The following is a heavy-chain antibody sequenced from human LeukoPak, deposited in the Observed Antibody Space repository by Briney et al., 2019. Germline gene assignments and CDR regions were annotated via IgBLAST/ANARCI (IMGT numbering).Heavy chain of an antibody. J-gene: IGHJ4*02. CDR3: ARDYKYAFDN. Sequence: GGSLRLSCAASGFTFSDYSMNWVRQAPGKGLEWISYIGIDSGNTNYADSVKGRFTISGDEAKNSLYLQMNSLRVEDTAVYYCARDYKYAFDNWGQGTLVTVSS. D-gene: IGHD5-24*01. CDR1: GFTFSDYS. V-gene: IGHV3-48*01. CDR2: IGIDSGNT.